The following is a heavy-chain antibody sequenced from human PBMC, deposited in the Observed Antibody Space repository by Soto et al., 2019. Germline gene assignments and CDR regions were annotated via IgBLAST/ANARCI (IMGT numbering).Heavy chain of an antibody. J-gene: IGHJ6*02. Sequence: GGSLRLSCAASGFTVSSNYMSWVRQAPGKGLEWVSVIYSGGSTYYADSVKGRFTISRDNSKNTLYLQMNSLRAEDTAVYYCASQRMRSGSYYYYYYYGMDVWGQGTTVTVSS. V-gene: IGHV3-53*01. CDR1: GFTVSSNY. D-gene: IGHD1-26*01. CDR2: IYSGGST. CDR3: ASQRMRSGSYYYYYYYGMDV.